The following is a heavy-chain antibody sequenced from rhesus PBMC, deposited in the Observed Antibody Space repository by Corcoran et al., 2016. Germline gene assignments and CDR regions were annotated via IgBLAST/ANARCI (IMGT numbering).Heavy chain of an antibody. V-gene: IGHV4-122*02. CDR1: GGSITSGYYY. J-gene: IGHJ2*01. Sequence: QVQLQESGPGLVKPSETLSLTCAVSGGSITSGYYYWSWIRQPPGKGLELIGYIPYSGSTSYNPSLQSRVTSSSDTSKNQFSLKLSSVTAADTAVYYCAREIGSSYKNWYFDLWGPGTPITISS. D-gene: IGHD4-29*01. CDR3: AREIGSSYKNWYFDL. CDR2: IPYSGST.